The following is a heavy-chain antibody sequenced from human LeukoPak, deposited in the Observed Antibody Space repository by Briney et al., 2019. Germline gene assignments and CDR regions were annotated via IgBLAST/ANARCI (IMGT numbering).Heavy chain of an antibody. D-gene: IGHD6-6*01. CDR3: AKSRIAARTIDY. J-gene: IGHJ4*02. Sequence: PGGSLRLSCAASGFTFSSYAMSWVRQAPGKGLEWVSAISGSDGSTYYADSVKGRFTISRDNSKNTLYLQMNSLRAEDTAVYYCAKSRIAARTIDYWGQGTLVTVSS. CDR1: GFTFSSYA. V-gene: IGHV3-23*01. CDR2: ISGSDGST.